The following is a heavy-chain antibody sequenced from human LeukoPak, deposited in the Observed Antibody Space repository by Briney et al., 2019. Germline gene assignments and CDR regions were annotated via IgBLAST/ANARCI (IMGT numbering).Heavy chain of an antibody. CDR1: GLTVTDYY. CDR2: IGGSASNI. V-gene: IGHV3-11*04. Sequence: GGSLRLSCAASGLTVTDYYMNWLRQAPGKGLEWVSFIGGSASNIYYADSVKGRFSISTDIAKNSLYLQMNSLRAEDTAVYYFAKEWSAFDIWGQGTMVTVSS. D-gene: IGHD2-15*01. J-gene: IGHJ3*02. CDR3: AKEWSAFDI.